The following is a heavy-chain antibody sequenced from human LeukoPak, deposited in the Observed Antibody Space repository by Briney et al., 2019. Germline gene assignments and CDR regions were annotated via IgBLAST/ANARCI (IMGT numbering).Heavy chain of an antibody. J-gene: IGHJ4*02. V-gene: IGHV1-2*02. CDR1: GYTFSDYY. CDR2: INPNSGGT. D-gene: IGHD2-2*01. CDR3: AREGRGAPAAVTDFDY. Sequence: ASVKVSCKASGYTFSDYYIHWVRQAPGHGLEWMGWINPNSGGTKYAQKFQGRVTMTRDSSINTAYMELSRLQSDDAAVYYCAREGRGAPAAVTDFDYWGQGTLVTVSS.